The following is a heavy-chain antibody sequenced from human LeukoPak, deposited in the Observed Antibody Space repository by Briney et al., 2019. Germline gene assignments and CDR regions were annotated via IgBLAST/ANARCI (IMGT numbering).Heavy chain of an antibody. CDR3: ARDRLTNDAFDI. D-gene: IGHD2-8*01. Sequence: GGSLRLSCAASGFTFNSYWMHWVRHAPGKGLVWVSRINSDGSGTSDADFAKGRFTISRDNSKNTLYLQMNSLRAEDTAMYYCARDRLTNDAFDIWGQGTMVTVSS. V-gene: IGHV3-74*01. J-gene: IGHJ3*02. CDR1: GFTFNSYW. CDR2: INSDGSGT.